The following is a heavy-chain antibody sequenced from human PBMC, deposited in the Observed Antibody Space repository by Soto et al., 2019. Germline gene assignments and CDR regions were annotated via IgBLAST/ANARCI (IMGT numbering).Heavy chain of an antibody. J-gene: IGHJ3*02. V-gene: IGHV1-18*01. CDR2: ISAYNGNT. Sequence: GASVKVSCKASGYTFTSYGISWVRQAPGQGLEWMGWISAYNGNTNYAQKLQGRVTMTTDTSTSTAYMELRSLRSDDTAVYYCAGDGAPYYYYDSSGYYFDAFDIWGQGTMVTVSS. D-gene: IGHD3-22*01. CDR3: AGDGAPYYYYDSSGYYFDAFDI. CDR1: GYTFTSYG.